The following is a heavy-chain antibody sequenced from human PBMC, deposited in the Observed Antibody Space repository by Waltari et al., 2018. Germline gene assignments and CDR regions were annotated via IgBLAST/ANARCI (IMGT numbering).Heavy chain of an antibody. D-gene: IGHD3-16*02. V-gene: IGHV3-21*01. CDR3: ARSNRDYYYYYMDV. CDR2: MSSSSSYI. J-gene: IGHJ6*03. Sequence: EVQLVESGGGLVKPGGSLRLSCAASGFTFSSYSMNWVRQAPGKGLEWVSSMSSSSSYIYYADSVKGRFTISRDNAKNSLYLQMNSLRAEDTAVYYCARSNRDYYYYYMDVWGKGTTVTVSS. CDR1: GFTFSSYS.